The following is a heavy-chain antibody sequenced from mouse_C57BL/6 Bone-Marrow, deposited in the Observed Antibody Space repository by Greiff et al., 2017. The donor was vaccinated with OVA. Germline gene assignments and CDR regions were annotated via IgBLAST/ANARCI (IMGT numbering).Heavy chain of an antibody. Sequence: DVHLVESGGGLVKPGGSLKLSCAASGFTFSSYAMSWVRQTPEKRLEWVATISDGGSYTYYPDNVKGRFTISRDNAKNNLYLQMSHLKSEDTAMYYCARDPCLNWDYFDYWGQGTTLTVSS. V-gene: IGHV5-4*01. D-gene: IGHD4-1*02. CDR3: ARDPCLNWDYFDY. CDR2: ISDGGSYT. J-gene: IGHJ2*01. CDR1: GFTFSSYA.